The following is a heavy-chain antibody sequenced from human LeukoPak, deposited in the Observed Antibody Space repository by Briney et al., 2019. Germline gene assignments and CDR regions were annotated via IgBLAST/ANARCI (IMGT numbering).Heavy chain of an antibody. CDR2: MDPNRRNT. D-gene: IGHD5-12*01. V-gene: IGHV1-8*02. Sequence: ASVKVSCKASGYTFTSYAMHWVRQAPGQRLEWMGWMDPNRRNTGYAQKFQGRVTMTRNTSINTAYMELSSLTFEDTAVYYCARGPSSGYDYVPDYYGMDVWGQGTTVIVSS. CDR3: ARGPSSGYDYVPDYYGMDV. J-gene: IGHJ6*02. CDR1: GYTFTSYA.